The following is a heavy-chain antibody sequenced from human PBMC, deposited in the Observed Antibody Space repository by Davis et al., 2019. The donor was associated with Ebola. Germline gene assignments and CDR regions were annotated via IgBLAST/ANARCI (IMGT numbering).Heavy chain of an antibody. D-gene: IGHD5-18*01. V-gene: IGHV1-2*04. CDR3: ARGGYSYGYYYYGMDV. CDR1: GYTFTTYV. J-gene: IGHJ6*02. Sequence: AASVKVSCKASGYTFTTYVIHWVRQAPGQRLEWMGWINPNSGGTNYAQKFQGWVTMTRDTSISTAYMELSRLRSDDTAVYYCARGGYSYGYYYYGMDVWGQGTTVTVSS. CDR2: INPNSGGT.